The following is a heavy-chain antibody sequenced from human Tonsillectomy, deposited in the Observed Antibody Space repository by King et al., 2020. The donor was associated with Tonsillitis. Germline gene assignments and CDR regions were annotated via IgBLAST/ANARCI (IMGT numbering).Heavy chain of an antibody. V-gene: IGHV3-48*04. CDR3: ARDRGWGLLSY. Sequence: VQLVESGGGLVQPGGSLRLSCAASGFTFSSYSMNWVRQAPGKGLEWVSYISSSSSTIYYADSVKGRFTISRDNAKNSLYLQMNSLRAEDTAVYYCARDRGWGLLSYWGQGTLVTVSS. D-gene: IGHD1-26*01. CDR2: ISSSSSTI. CDR1: GFTFSSYS. J-gene: IGHJ4*02.